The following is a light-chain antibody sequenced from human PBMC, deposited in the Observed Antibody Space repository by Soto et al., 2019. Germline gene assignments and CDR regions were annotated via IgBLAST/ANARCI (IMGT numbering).Light chain of an antibody. V-gene: IGLV2-14*01. Sequence: QSALTQPASVSGSPGQSITISCTGTSSDVGGYNYVSWYQQNPGKAPKLMIYDVSNQPSGVSNRFSGSKSGNTASLTISGLQAEDEADYYCSSYTSSSTLLYVFGTGTKLTVL. CDR3: SSYTSSSTLLYV. J-gene: IGLJ1*01. CDR2: DVS. CDR1: SSDVGGYNY.